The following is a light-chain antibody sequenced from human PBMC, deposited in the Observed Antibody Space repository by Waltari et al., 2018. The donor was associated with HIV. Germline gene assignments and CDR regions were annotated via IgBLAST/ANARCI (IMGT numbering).Light chain of an antibody. Sequence: VLTQYPGTLPLSPGERVTLSGGASQRIKNSLAWYQQKPGQAPRLLIYDASSRATGTPDRFSGSGSGTDFTLSISRLEPEDFAVYYCQQYGRSPRTFGQGTKVEIK. CDR2: DAS. J-gene: IGKJ1*01. CDR1: QRIKNS. V-gene: IGKV3-20*01. CDR3: QQYGRSPRT.